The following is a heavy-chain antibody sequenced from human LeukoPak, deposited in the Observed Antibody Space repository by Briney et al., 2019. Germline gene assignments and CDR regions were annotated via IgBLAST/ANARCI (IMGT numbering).Heavy chain of an antibody. J-gene: IGHJ5*02. V-gene: IGHV1-69*13. CDR1: GYTFTSYD. Sequence: ASVKVSCKASGYTFTSYDISWVRQAPGQGLEWMGGIIPIFGTANYAQKFQGRVTITADESTSTAYMELSSLRSEDTAVYYCARDQDMVRGVPHRWFDPWGQGTLVTVSS. CDR2: IIPIFGTA. CDR3: ARDQDMVRGVPHRWFDP. D-gene: IGHD3-10*01.